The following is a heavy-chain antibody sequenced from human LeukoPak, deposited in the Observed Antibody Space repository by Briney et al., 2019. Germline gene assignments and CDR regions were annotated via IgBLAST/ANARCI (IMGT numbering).Heavy chain of an antibody. D-gene: IGHD2-15*01. CDR3: ARGPYCSGGSCYYWFDP. CDR1: GGSVNSGGYY. Sequence: PSETLSLTCTVSGGSVNSGGYYWSWIRQPPGKGLEWIGYIYYSGSTNYNPSLKSRVTMSVDSSKNQFSLKLSSVTAADTAVYYCARGPYCSGGSCYYWFDPWGQGTLVTVSS. V-gene: IGHV4-61*08. J-gene: IGHJ5*02. CDR2: IYYSGST.